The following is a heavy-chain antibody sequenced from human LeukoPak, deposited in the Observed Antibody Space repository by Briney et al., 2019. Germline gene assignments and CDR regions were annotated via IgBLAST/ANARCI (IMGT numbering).Heavy chain of an antibody. CDR1: GGSFSGYY. Sequence: PSETLSLTCAVYGGSFSGYYWSWIRQPPGKGLEWIGEINHSGSTNYNPSLKSRVTISVDTSKNQSSLKLSSVTAADTAVYYCAREGVAARPRKGHWFDPWGQGTLVTVSS. CDR3: AREGVAARPRKGHWFDP. D-gene: IGHD6-6*01. J-gene: IGHJ5*02. V-gene: IGHV4-34*01. CDR2: INHSGST.